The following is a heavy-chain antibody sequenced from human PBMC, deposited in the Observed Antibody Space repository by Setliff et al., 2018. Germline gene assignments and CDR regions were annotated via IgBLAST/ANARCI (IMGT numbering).Heavy chain of an antibody. J-gene: IGHJ6*02. Sequence: GGSLRLSCAASGFTFSGYYMQWVRQAPGKGLEWVPYIGESGNNIHYADSVKGRFTISRDNAKRSLYLQMNGLRADDTGVYYCARKGVMGDYMDVWGQGTTVTVSS. CDR3: ARKGVMGDYMDV. D-gene: IGHD3-16*01. CDR1: GFTFSGYY. CDR2: IGESGNNI. V-gene: IGHV3-11*04.